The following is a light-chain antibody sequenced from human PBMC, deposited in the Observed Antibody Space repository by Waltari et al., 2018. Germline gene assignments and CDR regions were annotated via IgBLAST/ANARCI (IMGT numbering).Light chain of an antibody. J-gene: IGLJ2*01. CDR3: CSFAGTSRL. Sequence: QSALTQPRSVSGSPGQSVTISCTGTSSDVGGYNFVSWYQQHPGTAPKLLIFDVTRRPSGVPDRFSGSKSANTASLTISGLHAEDEADYYCCSFAGTSRLFGGGTKLTVL. CDR2: DVT. CDR1: SSDVGGYNF. V-gene: IGLV2-11*01.